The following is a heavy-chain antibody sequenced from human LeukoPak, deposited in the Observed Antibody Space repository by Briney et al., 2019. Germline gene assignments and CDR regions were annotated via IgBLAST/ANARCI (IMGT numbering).Heavy chain of an antibody. J-gene: IGHJ4*02. V-gene: IGHV1-18*04. CDR2: ISAYNGNT. CDR3: ARGWYGELSSEMQFDY. Sequence: ASVKVSCKASGYTFTGYYMHWVRQAPGQGLEWMGWISAYNGNTNYAQKLQGRVTMTTDTSTSTAYMELRSRRSDDTAVYYRARGWYGELSSEMQFDYWGQGTLVTVSS. D-gene: IGHD3-16*02. CDR1: GYTFTGYY.